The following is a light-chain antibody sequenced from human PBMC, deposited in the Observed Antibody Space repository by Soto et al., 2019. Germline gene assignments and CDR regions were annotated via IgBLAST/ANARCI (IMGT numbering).Light chain of an antibody. CDR3: SSYASTNNIV. J-gene: IGLJ1*01. V-gene: IGLV2-8*01. Sequence: QSALTQPPSASGSPGQSVTISCTGTTSDVGGSNYVSWYQLHPGKAPKLMIYEVTKRPPGVPDRFSGSKSANTASLTVSGLQAEDEADYYCSSYASTNNIVFGTGTKVTVL. CDR2: EVT. CDR1: TSDVGGSNY.